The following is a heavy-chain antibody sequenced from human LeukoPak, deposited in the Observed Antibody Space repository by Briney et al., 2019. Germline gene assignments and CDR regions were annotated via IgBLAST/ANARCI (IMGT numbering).Heavy chain of an antibody. D-gene: IGHD6-13*01. J-gene: IGHJ3*02. CDR2: INSDGSST. Sequence: PGGSLTLSCAASGFTFSSYWMHWVRQAPGKGLVWVSRINSDGSSTSYADSVKGRFTISRDNAKNTLYLQMNTLSAEDTAVYHCARPCSSTRNVSDIWGQGTMVTVSS. CDR3: ARPCSSTRNVSDI. V-gene: IGHV3-74*01. CDR1: GFTFSSYW.